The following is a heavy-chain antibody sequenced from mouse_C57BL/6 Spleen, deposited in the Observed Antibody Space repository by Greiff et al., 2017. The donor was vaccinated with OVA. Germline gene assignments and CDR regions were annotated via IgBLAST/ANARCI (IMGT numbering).Heavy chain of an antibody. J-gene: IGHJ4*01. CDR1: GYTFTSYD. CDR2: IYPRDGST. Sequence: VQVVESGPELVKPGASVKLSCKASGYTFTSYDINWVKQRPGQGLEWIGWIYPRDGSTKYNEKFKGTATLTVDTSSSTAYLELRSLTSEDSAVYFCARRDAMDCWGQGPSVTVSS. CDR3: ARRDAMDC. V-gene: IGHV1-85*01.